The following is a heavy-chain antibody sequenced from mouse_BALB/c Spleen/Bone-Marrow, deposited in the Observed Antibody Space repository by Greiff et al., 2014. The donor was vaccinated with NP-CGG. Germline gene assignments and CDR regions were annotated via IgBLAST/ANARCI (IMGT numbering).Heavy chain of an antibody. CDR2: ISSGSSTF. D-gene: IGHD2-2*01. Sequence: DVKLVESRGGLVQPGGSRKVSCAASGFTFSSFGMHWVRQAPEKGLEWVAYISSGSSTFYYAGTVKGRFTIARDNAKSTLFLQMTSLGSEDTAMYYCARSTMVTPRYCYAMDYWGQGTSVTVSS. J-gene: IGHJ4*01. V-gene: IGHV5-17*02. CDR3: ARSTMVTPRYCYAMDY. CDR1: GFTFSSFG.